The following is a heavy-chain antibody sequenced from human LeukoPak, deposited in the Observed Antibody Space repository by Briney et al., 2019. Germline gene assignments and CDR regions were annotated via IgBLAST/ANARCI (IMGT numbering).Heavy chain of an antibody. J-gene: IGHJ4*02. CDR2: IIPIFGTA. Sequence: SVKVSCKASGGTFSSYAISWVRQAPGQGREWMGGIIPIFGTANYAQKFQGRVTITADESTSTAYMELSSLRSEDTAVYYCARSLSNYDILPGFDYWGQGTLVTVSS. D-gene: IGHD3-9*01. V-gene: IGHV1-69*13. CDR3: ARSLSNYDILPGFDY. CDR1: GGTFSSYA.